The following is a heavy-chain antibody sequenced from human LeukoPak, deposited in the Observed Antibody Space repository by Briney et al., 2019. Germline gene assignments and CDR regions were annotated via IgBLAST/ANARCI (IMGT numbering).Heavy chain of an antibody. J-gene: IGHJ3*02. CDR3: AREADSSGWYGDAFDI. D-gene: IGHD6-19*01. Sequence: PSETLSLTCTVSGGSISSYYWSWIRQPPGKGLEWIGYIYYSGSTNYNPSLKSRVTISVDTSKIQFSLKLSSVAAADTAVYYCAREADSSGWYGDAFDIWGQGTMVTVSS. CDR2: IYYSGST. V-gene: IGHV4-59*01. CDR1: GGSISSYY.